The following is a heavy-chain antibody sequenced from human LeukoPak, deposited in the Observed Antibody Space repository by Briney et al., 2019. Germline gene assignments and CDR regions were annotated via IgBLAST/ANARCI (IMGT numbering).Heavy chain of an antibody. CDR1: GYTFTSYD. J-gene: IGHJ3*02. V-gene: IGHV1-8*01. CDR2: MNPNSGNS. D-gene: IGHD3-10*01. CDR3: ARLILVRGVIIGNDAFDI. Sequence: ASVKVSCKASGYTFTSYDINWVRQATGQGLEWMGWMNPNSGNSGYAQKFQGRVTMTRNTSISTAYMELSSLRSEDTAVYYCARLILVRGVIIGNDAFDIWGQGTMVTVSS.